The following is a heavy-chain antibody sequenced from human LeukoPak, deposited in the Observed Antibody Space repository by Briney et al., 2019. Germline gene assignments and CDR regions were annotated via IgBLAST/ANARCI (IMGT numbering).Heavy chain of an antibody. J-gene: IGHJ6*01. CDR3: ARGEPAFGMDV. V-gene: IGHV3-53*01. CDR1: GFTVSSNY. D-gene: IGHD1-26*01. Sequence: GGSLRLSCAASGFTVSSNYMSWVRQAPGKGLEWVSVIYSGGSTYYADSVKGRFTISRDNSKNTLYLQMNSLRAEDTVVYYCARGEPAFGMDVWGKGTTVSVCS. CDR2: IYSGGST.